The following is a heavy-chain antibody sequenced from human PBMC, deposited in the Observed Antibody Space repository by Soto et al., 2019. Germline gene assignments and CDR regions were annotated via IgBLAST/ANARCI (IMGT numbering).Heavy chain of an antibody. CDR1: GFSLNTGGVG. D-gene: IGHD6-19*01. CDR2: IYWDDDK. V-gene: IGHV2-5*02. J-gene: IGHJ4*02. CDR3: ARRRGGFGGGWTTPYFDY. Sequence: QITLKESGPTVVKPTQTLTLTCSLSGFSLNTGGVGVGWIRQTPGKALEWLAVIYWDDDKSWNPSLRDRLTINRAAADGQVVLTVTNMDPVDTGTYYCARRRGGFGGGWTTPYFDYWGQGTLVTVSS.